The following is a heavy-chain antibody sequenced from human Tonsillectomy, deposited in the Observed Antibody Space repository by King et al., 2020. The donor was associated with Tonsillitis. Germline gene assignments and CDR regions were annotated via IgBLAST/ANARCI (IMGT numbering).Heavy chain of an antibody. V-gene: IGHV3-74*01. Sequence: VQLVESGGGLVQPGGSLRLSCAASGFTFSSYWMHWVRQAPGKGLVWVSRINSDGSSTSYADSVKGRFTISRDNAKNTLYLQMNSLRAEDTAVYYCARGGNMITFGGVGPGDIWGQGTMVTVSS. CDR1: GFTFSSYW. D-gene: IGHD3-16*01. CDR3: ARGGNMITFGGVGPGDI. J-gene: IGHJ3*02. CDR2: INSDGSST.